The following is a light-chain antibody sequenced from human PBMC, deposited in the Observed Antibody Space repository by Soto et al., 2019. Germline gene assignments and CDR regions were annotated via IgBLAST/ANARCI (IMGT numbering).Light chain of an antibody. CDR1: QTISTL. Sequence: DIQMTQSPSTLSASVGDRVTITCRASQTISTLLAWYQQRPGKAPNLLIYKASSLESGVPSRFSGSGSGTEFTLTISSLQPDDFATYFCQQYSTYPWTFGQVTKV. CDR3: QQYSTYPWT. V-gene: IGKV1-5*03. J-gene: IGKJ1*01. CDR2: KAS.